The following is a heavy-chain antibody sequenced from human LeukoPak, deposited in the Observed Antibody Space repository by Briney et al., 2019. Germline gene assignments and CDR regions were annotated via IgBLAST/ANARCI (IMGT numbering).Heavy chain of an antibody. V-gene: IGHV3-23*01. CDR2: ISGRGDTA. J-gene: IGHJ4*02. Sequence: GGSLRLSCAASGFTLSTYAVSWVRQAPGKGLEWVSGISGRGDTAYYADFVKGRFTISRDNSKGRLFLQMDILRADDTALYYCARGSSGYYYYFDYWGQGTLVTVSS. CDR1: GFTLSTYA. CDR3: ARGSSGYYYYFDY. D-gene: IGHD3-22*01.